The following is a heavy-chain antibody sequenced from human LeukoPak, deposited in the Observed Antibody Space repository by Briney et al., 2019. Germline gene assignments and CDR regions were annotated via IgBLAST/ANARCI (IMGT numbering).Heavy chain of an antibody. D-gene: IGHD4-17*01. J-gene: IGHJ4*02. CDR3: ARLDRRSTVTNPYFDY. CDR2: ISDSGSGST. V-gene: IGHV4-59*02. Sequence: SETLSLTCTVSGGSVSSYSWNWLRQPPGKGLEWIGNISDSGSGSTKYNRSLESRVTMSVETSKNQFSLKLSSVTAADTAVYYCARLDRRSTVTNPYFDYWGQGTLVTVSS. CDR1: GGSVSSYS.